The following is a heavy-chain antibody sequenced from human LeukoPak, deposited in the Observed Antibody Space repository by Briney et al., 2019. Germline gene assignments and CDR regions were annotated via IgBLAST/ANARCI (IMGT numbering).Heavy chain of an antibody. V-gene: IGHV3-30*18. D-gene: IGHD6-6*01. J-gene: IGHJ6*01. CDR1: GFTFISYG. CDR3: AKARPAIAARVGYYYGMDG. CDR2: ISYDGSNK. Sequence: GESLRLSCAASGFTFISYGMHWVRQAPGNGLECLAVISYDGSNKYYADSVKGRYTISRDNSKNTLYLQMNTLRAEDTAVYYCAKARPAIAARVGYYYGMDGWGQGTTVTVSA.